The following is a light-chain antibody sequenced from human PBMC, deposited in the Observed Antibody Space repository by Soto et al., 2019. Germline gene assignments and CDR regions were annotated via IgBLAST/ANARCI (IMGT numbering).Light chain of an antibody. CDR2: DVS. CDR1: SSDVGGYNS. CDR3: SSYTSSSTVV. V-gene: IGLV2-14*03. Sequence: QSALTQPASVSGSPGQSITISCTGTSSDVGGYNSVSWYQQHPGKAPKLMIYDVSNRPSGVSNRFSGSKSVNTASLTISGLQAEDEADYYCSSYTSSSTVVFGGGTTVTVL. J-gene: IGLJ2*01.